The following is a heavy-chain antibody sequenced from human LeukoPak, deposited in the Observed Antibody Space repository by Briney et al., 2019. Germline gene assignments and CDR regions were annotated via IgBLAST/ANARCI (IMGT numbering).Heavy chain of an antibody. CDR1: GFTFSDHA. J-gene: IGHJ1*01. Sequence: GGSLRLSCAASGFTFSDHAMSWVRQAPGKGLEWVSAISGSGGSTYYADSVKGRFTISRDNSKNTLYLQVNSLRAEDTAVYYCAKEGMVRYFQHWGQGTLVTVSS. D-gene: IGHD2-21*01. CDR3: AKEGMVRYFQH. V-gene: IGHV3-23*01. CDR2: ISGSGGST.